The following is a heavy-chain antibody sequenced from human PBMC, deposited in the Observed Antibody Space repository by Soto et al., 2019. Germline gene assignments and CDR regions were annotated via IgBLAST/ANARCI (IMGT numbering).Heavy chain of an antibody. J-gene: IGHJ4*02. CDR1: GYTFTSYG. V-gene: IGHV1-18*01. D-gene: IGHD3-22*01. CDR3: ASLMRDMGYDSSGLGVAIDY. CDR2: ISAYNGNT. Sequence: ASVKVSCKASGYTFTSYGISWVRQAPGQGLEWMGWISAYNGNTNYAQKLQGRVTMTTDTSTSTAYMELRSLRSDDTAVYYCASLMRDMGYDSSGLGVAIDYWGQGTLVTVSS.